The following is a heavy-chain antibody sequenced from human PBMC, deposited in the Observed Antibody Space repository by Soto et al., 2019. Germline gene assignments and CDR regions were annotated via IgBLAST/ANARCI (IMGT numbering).Heavy chain of an antibody. D-gene: IGHD4-4*01. V-gene: IGHV1-18*01. J-gene: IGHJ6*03. Sequence: QVQLVQSGTEVKKPGASVKVSCKASGYTFTSYGIGWVRQAPGQGLAWMGWISAYNGKTHYPQKFQGKVTMTTDTSTSTGYMELRSLRYDDTAVYFCAKADSNYAGRFSAYYMDVWGKGTMVTVSS. CDR1: GYTFTSYG. CDR3: AKADSNYAGRFSAYYMDV. CDR2: ISAYNGKT.